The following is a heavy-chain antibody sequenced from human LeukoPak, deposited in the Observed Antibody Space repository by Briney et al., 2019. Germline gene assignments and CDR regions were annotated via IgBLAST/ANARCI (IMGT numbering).Heavy chain of an antibody. CDR1: GYTFTSYG. V-gene: IGHV1-18*01. CDR2: ISAYNGNT. J-gene: IGHJ6*02. D-gene: IGHD1-26*01. CDR3: ARDFVVGATGEGYYYGMDV. Sequence: ASVKVSCKASGYTFTSYGISWVRQAPGQGLEWMGWISAYNGNTNYAQKLQGRVTMTTDTSTSTAYMELRSLRSDDTAVYYCARDFVVGATGEGYYYGMDVWGQGTTVTVSS.